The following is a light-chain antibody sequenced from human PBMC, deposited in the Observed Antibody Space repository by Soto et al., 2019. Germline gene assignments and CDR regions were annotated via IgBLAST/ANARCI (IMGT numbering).Light chain of an antibody. CDR2: GAS. CDR3: QQYGGSPPT. Sequence: EIVLTQSPGTLSLSVGEGATLSCRASQSVSRNSLTWYQQKPGQAPRLLISGASRRATGIPDRVSGSGSGTDFTLTISRLEPDDFAVYYCQQYGGSPPTFGGGTKVEIK. J-gene: IGKJ4*01. CDR1: QSVSRNS. V-gene: IGKV3-20*01.